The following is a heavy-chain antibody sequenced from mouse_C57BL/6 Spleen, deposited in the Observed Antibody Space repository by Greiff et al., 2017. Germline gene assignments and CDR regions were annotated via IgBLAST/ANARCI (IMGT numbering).Heavy chain of an antibody. Sequence: VQLQQPGAELVRPGSSVKLSCKASGYTFTSYWMHWVKQRPIQGLEWIGNIDPSDSETHYNQKFKDKATLTVDKSSSTAYMQLSSPTSEDSAVYYCARSSLLTGTAWFAYWGQGTLVTVSA. J-gene: IGHJ3*01. CDR3: ARSSLLTGTAWFAY. V-gene: IGHV1-52*01. CDR1: GYTFTSYW. CDR2: IDPSDSET. D-gene: IGHD4-1*01.